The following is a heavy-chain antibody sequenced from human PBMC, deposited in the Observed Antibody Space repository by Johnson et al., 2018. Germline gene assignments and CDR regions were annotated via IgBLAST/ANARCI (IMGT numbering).Heavy chain of an antibody. CDR3: ARACGDCYPDDAFDI. V-gene: IGHV3-64*01. CDR2: ISSNGGST. CDR1: GFTFSSYA. J-gene: IGHJ3*02. Sequence: VQLQESGGGLVQXGGSLRLXCAASGFTFSSYAMHWVRQAPGKGLDYVSAISSNGGSTYYANSVKGRFTISRDNSKNTLYLQMGSLRAEDMAVYYGARACGDCYPDDAFDIWGQGTMVTVSS. D-gene: IGHD2-21*02.